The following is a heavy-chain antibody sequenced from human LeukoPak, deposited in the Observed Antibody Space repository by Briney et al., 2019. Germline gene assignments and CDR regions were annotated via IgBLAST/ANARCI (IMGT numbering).Heavy chain of an antibody. V-gene: IGHV1-18*04. Sequence: ASVKVSCKASGYTFTSYGISWVRQAPGQGLEWMGWISAYNGNTNYAQKLQGRVTMTTDTSTSTAYMELRSLRSDDTAVYYCGRAGQYSGSGYPYYYGMDVWGKGTTVTVSS. CDR2: ISAYNGNT. J-gene: IGHJ6*04. D-gene: IGHD1-26*01. CDR1: GYTFTSYG. CDR3: GRAGQYSGSGYPYYYGMDV.